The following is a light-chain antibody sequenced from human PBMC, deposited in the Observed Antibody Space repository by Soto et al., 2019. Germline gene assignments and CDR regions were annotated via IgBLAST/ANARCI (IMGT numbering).Light chain of an antibody. V-gene: IGKV3-20*01. CDR1: QSVSSSSY. Sequence: EIVLTQSPGTLSLSPGERATLSCRASQSVSSSSYLAWYQQNPGQAPRLLIYGASSRATGIPDRFSGSGSATDFTLTIIRLEPEDFAVYYCRQYGSSPSYTFGQGTKLEIK. J-gene: IGKJ2*01. CDR3: RQYGSSPSYT. CDR2: GAS.